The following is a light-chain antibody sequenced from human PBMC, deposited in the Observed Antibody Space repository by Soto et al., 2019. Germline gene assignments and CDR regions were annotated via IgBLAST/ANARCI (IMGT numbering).Light chain of an antibody. CDR1: SSNVGSYNL. CDR3: CSYAGSSTYV. J-gene: IGLJ1*01. Sequence: QSALTQPASVSGSPGQSITISCTGTSSNVGSYNLVSWYQQHPGKAPKLMIYEASKRPSGVSNRFSGSKSGNTASLTISGLQAEDEADDYCCSYAGSSTYVFVTGTKVTVL. V-gene: IGLV2-23*01. CDR2: EAS.